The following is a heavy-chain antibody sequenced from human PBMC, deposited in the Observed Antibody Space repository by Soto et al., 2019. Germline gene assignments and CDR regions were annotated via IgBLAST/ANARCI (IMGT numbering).Heavy chain of an antibody. CDR2: VDYSGSS. J-gene: IGHJ5*02. V-gene: IGHV4-39*01. CDR3: ARLGGAGYSSGWFSP. CDR1: GGSIITVSYY. D-gene: IGHD6-19*01. Sequence: QLQLQESGPGLVKPAETLSLTCSVSGGSIITVSYYWAWIRQPPGKGLEWIGSVDYSGSSQYNPSLKSRVTMSVDTSKNQFSLNLRYVTATDTAVYFCARLGGAGYSSGWFSPWGQGALVTVPS.